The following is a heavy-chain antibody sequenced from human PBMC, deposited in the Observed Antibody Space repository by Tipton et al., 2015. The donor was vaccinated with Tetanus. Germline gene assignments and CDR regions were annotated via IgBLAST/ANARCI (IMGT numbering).Heavy chain of an antibody. V-gene: IGHV4-31*03. CDR2: IYDRGSI. CDR3: ARERYIHYGMDV. Sequence: TLSLTCIVSGGSISSGGYYWSWIRQHPGEGLEWIGDIYDRGSIYYNPSLKRRVSISIDTSKNQFSLKLSSVTAADTAVYYCARERYIHYGMDVWGQGTTVTVSS. J-gene: IGHJ6*02. D-gene: IGHD1-1*01. CDR1: GGSISSGGYY.